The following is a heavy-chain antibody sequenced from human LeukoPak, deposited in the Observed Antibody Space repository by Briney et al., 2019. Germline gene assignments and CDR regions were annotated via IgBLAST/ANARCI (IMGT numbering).Heavy chain of an antibody. CDR1: GFTFSSYG. J-gene: IGHJ6*04. D-gene: IGHD3-10*01. V-gene: IGHV3-48*01. Sequence: GGSLRLSCAASGFTFSSYGMTWVRQAPGKGLEWVSYISSSSSTIYYADSVKGRFTISRDNAKNSLYLQLNSLRAEDTAVYYCARAVLLWFGDVWGKGTTVTISS. CDR3: ARAVLLWFGDV. CDR2: ISSSSSTI.